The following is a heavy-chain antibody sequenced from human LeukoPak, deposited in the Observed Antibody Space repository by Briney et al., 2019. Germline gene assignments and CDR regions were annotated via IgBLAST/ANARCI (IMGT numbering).Heavy chain of an antibody. Sequence: PGGSLRLSCTVSGFTVSSNSMSWVRQAPGKGLEWVSFIYSDNTHYSDSMKGRFTISRDNSKNTLYLQMNSLRADDTAVYYCAKDPTHFRVWDDYDTNILSHWGQGTLVTVSS. D-gene: IGHD4/OR15-4a*01. CDR1: GFTVSSNS. CDR2: IYSDNT. J-gene: IGHJ4*02. V-gene: IGHV3-66*03. CDR3: AKDPTHFRVWDDYDTNILSH.